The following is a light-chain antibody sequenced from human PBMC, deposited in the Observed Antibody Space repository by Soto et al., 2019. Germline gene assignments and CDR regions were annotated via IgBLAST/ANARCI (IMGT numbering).Light chain of an antibody. V-gene: IGKV3-20*01. J-gene: IGKJ1*01. CDR3: QQYGCSLRT. CDR1: QSVSSSY. CDR2: GAS. Sequence: ELVLTQSPGTLSLSPGERATLSCRASQSVSSSYLAWYQQKPGQAPRLLIYGASSRATGIPDRFSGSGSGTDFTLTISRLEPEDFAVYYCQQYGCSLRTFGQGTKVEIK.